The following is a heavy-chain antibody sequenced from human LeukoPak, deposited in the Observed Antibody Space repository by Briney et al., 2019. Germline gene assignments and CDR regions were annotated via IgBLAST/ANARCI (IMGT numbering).Heavy chain of an antibody. Sequence: TLSLTCTVSGGSISSGANYWSWIRQPPGRGLEWIGYISHSESAYYSPSLESRITISVDRSKNQFSLKLKSVTAADTAVYYCAREDGSYSRAPYYYYGMDVWGQGTTVTVSS. V-gene: IGHV4-30-2*01. CDR2: ISHSESA. D-gene: IGHD1-26*01. CDR1: GGSISSGANY. CDR3: AREDGSYSRAPYYYYGMDV. J-gene: IGHJ6*02.